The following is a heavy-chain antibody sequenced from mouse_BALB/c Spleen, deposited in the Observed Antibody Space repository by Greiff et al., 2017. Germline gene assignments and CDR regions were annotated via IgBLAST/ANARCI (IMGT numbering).Heavy chain of an antibody. D-gene: IGHD2-3*01. CDR3: AREDDGYRLRNAMDY. CDR2: INSNGGST. V-gene: IGHV5-6-3*01. CDR1: GFTFSSYG. Sequence: EVQVVESGGGLVPPGGSLKISCAASGFTFSSYGMSWVRQPPDKRLELVATINSNGGSTYYPARVKGRFSISRDNAKNTLYLQMSSLKTEDTAKYYCAREDDGYRLRNAMDYWGQGTSVTVSS. J-gene: IGHJ4*01.